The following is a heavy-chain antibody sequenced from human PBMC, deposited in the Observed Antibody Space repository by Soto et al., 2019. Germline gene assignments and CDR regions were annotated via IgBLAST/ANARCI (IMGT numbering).Heavy chain of an antibody. J-gene: IGHJ6*02. CDR1: GFTFSSYA. D-gene: IGHD1-26*01. V-gene: IGHV3-30-3*01. Sequence: QVQLVESGGGVVQPGRSLRLSCAASGFTFSSYAMHWVRQAPGEGLEWVAVISYDGSNKYYADSVKGRFTISRDNSKNTLYLQMNSLRAEDTAVYYCARDRYSGSYYYYYGMDVWGQGTTVTVSS. CDR3: ARDRYSGSYYYYYGMDV. CDR2: ISYDGSNK.